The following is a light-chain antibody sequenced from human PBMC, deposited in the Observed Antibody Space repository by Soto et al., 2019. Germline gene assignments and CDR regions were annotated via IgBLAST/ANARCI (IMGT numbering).Light chain of an antibody. V-gene: IGLV2-14*01. CDR2: EVS. J-gene: IGLJ1*01. Sequence: QSALTQPASVSGSPGQSITISCTGTSSDVGGYNYVSWYQQHPGKAPKRMIYEVSNRPSGVSNRFSGSKSGNTASLTISGLQAEDEADYYCNSYTSSRAYVFGTGTKVTVL. CDR1: SSDVGGYNY. CDR3: NSYTSSRAYV.